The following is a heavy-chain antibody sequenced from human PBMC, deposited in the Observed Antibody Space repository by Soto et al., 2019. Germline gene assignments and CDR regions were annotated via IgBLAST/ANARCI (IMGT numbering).Heavy chain of an antibody. Sequence: EVQLVESGGGLVQPGGSLRLSCAASGFTVNSNYMSWVRQAPGKGLEWVSVIYSDGSTYYADSVKGRFIISRDNSNNTLDFQMNSLRSEDTAVYYCATLTKYDILTGFYPCWGQGTLVTVSS. V-gene: IGHV3-66*01. D-gene: IGHD3-9*01. CDR3: ATLTKYDILTGFYPC. CDR2: IYSDGST. J-gene: IGHJ4*02. CDR1: GFTVNSNY.